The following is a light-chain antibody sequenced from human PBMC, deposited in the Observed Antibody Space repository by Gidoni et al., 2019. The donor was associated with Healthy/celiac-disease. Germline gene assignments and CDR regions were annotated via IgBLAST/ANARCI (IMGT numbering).Light chain of an antibody. J-gene: IGKJ1*01. CDR2: GAS. Sequence: DIVMTQSPATLSVSPGERATLSCRASQSVSSNLAWYQQTPGQAPRLLIYGASTRATGIPARFSGSGSGTEFTLTISSLQSEDFAVYYCQQYNNWPPRTFGQGTKVEIK. CDR1: QSVSSN. V-gene: IGKV3-15*01. CDR3: QQYNNWPPRT.